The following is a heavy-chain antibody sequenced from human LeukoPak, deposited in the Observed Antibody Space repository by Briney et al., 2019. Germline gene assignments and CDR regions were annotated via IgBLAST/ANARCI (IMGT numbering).Heavy chain of an antibody. D-gene: IGHD6-6*01. Sequence: GGSLRLSCAASEFTFSNYAMNWVRQAPGKGLEWVSLISADGGSTNYADSVKGRFTISRDNSKNSLYLQMNSLRTEDTALYYCAKDNILYSSSWLGGAFDIWGQGTMVTVSS. CDR3: AKDNILYSSSWLGGAFDI. J-gene: IGHJ3*02. V-gene: IGHV3-43*02. CDR2: ISADGGST. CDR1: EFTFSNYA.